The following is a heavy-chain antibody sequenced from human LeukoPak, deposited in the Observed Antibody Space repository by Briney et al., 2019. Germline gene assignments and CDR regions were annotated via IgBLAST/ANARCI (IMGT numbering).Heavy chain of an antibody. CDR3: ARESNYYDSSGYYAPDY. D-gene: IGHD3-22*01. Sequence: ASVKVSCKASGYTFTSYGISWVRQAPGQGLEWMGWISAHNGNTNYAQKLQGRVTMTTDTSTSTAYMELRSLRSDDTAVYYCARESNYYDSSGYYAPDYWGQGTLVTVSS. V-gene: IGHV1-18*01. CDR1: GYTFTSYG. J-gene: IGHJ4*02. CDR2: ISAHNGNT.